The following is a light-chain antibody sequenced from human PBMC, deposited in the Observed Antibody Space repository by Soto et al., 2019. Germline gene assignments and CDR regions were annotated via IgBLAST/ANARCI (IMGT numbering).Light chain of an antibody. CDR3: QHYGTSLT. Sequence: LSCKAIQRVHDLLAWYEQKPGQAPRLLIYGASTRAAGIPARFSGGGSGTNFTLTISRLQPEDFAVYYCQHYGTSLTFGGGTKVDIK. J-gene: IGKJ4*01. CDR1: QRVHDL. V-gene: IGKV3-20*01. CDR2: GAS.